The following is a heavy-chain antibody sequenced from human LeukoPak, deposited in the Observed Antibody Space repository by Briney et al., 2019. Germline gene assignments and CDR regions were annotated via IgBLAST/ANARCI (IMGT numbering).Heavy chain of an antibody. V-gene: IGHV4-39*07. J-gene: IGHJ5*02. Sequence: SETLSLTCTVSGGSISRTSYYWGWIRQPPGEGLEWIGSIFYSGNTYYNPSLESRLTISADTSKNQFSLNLNSVTAADTAVYYCARGVNWIDPWGQGTLVTVSS. CDR3: ARGVNWIDP. CDR2: IFYSGNT. D-gene: IGHD6-13*01. CDR1: GGSISRTSYY.